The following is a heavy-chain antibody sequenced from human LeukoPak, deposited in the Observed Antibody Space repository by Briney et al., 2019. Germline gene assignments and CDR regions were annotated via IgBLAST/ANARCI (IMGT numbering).Heavy chain of an antibody. Sequence: GGSLRLSCAASGFTFSSYGMHWVRQAPGKGLEWVAFIRNDGSNKYYADSVKGRFTISRDNSKNTLYLQMNSLRPEDTAVYYCARARPSMWIDYWGQGTLVTVSS. D-gene: IGHD5-12*01. CDR1: GFTFSSYG. V-gene: IGHV3-30*02. CDR3: ARARPSMWIDY. CDR2: IRNDGSNK. J-gene: IGHJ4*02.